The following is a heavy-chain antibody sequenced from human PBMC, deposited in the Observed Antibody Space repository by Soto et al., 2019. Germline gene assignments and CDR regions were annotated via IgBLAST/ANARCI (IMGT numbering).Heavy chain of an antibody. CDR3: ASQSEEWLLFAS. Sequence: GGSLRLSCAASGFTFSSYSMNWVRQAPGKGLEWVSYISSSSSTIYYADSVKGRFTISRDNAKNSLYLQMNSLRAEDTAVYYCASQSEEWLLFASWGQGTMVTVSS. CDR1: GFTFSSYS. J-gene: IGHJ4*02. D-gene: IGHD5-12*01. CDR2: ISSSSSTI. V-gene: IGHV3-48*01.